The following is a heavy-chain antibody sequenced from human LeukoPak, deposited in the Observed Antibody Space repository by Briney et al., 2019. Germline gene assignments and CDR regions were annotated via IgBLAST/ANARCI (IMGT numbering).Heavy chain of an antibody. CDR3: ARDPLTWNFDY. CDR1: GFTFSNYW. J-gene: IGHJ4*01. D-gene: IGHD4/OR15-4a*01. V-gene: IGHV3-7*01. CDR2: IKQDGSEQ. Sequence: GGSLRLSCAASGFTFSNYWMSWVRQAPGKGLEWVANIKQDGSEQYYLDSVKGRFTISRDNSKSSLYLQMNSLRAEDTAVYYCARDPLTWNFDYWGQGTLVTVSS.